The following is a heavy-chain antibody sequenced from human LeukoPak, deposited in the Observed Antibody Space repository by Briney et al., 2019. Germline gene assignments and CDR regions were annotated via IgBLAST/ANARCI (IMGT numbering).Heavy chain of an antibody. Sequence: APVKVSCKASGYTFTSYDINWVRQATGQGLEWMGWMNPNSGNTGYAQKFQGRVTMTRNTSISTAYMELSSLRSEDTAVYYCARGDTVTSLLYYYYYGMDVWGQGTTVTVSS. CDR3: ARGDTVTSLLYYYYYGMDV. V-gene: IGHV1-8*01. D-gene: IGHD4-17*01. J-gene: IGHJ6*02. CDR2: MNPNSGNT. CDR1: GYTFTSYD.